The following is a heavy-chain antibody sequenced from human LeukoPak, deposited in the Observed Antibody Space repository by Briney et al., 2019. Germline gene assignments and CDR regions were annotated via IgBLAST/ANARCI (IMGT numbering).Heavy chain of an antibody. CDR1: GYTFGTYD. J-gene: IGHJ6*02. CDR3: ARLNYYYDSSGYYSDYYYYGMAV. CDR2: MSPNNGDT. D-gene: IGHD3-22*01. Sequence: GASVKVSCKASGYTFGTYDINWVRQATGQGLEWMGWMSPNNGDTGSAQKFQGRVTITADESTSTAYMELSSLRSEDTAVYYCARLNYYYDSSGYYSDYYYYGMAVWGQGTTVTVSS. V-gene: IGHV1-8*01.